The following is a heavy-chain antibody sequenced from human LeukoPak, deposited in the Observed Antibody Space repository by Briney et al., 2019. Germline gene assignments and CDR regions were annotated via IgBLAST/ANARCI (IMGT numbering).Heavy chain of an antibody. CDR3: AKTPRYSSTLYYFDY. V-gene: IGHV3-9*01. CDR1: GFTFDDYA. Sequence: AGGSLRLSCAASGFTFDDYAMHWVRQAPGRGLEWVSGISWNSGSIGYADSVKGRFTISRDNAKNSLYLQMNSLRAEDTALYYCAKTPRYSSTLYYFDYWGQGTLVTVSS. D-gene: IGHD6-13*01. CDR2: ISWNSGSI. J-gene: IGHJ4*02.